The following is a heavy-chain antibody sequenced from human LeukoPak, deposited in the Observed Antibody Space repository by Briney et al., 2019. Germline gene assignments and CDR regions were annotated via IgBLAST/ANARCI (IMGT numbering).Heavy chain of an antibody. CDR2: INHSGST. D-gene: IGHD3-22*01. V-gene: IGHV4-34*01. CDR1: GGSFSGYY. CDR3: ARGSYDSSVYYAVDI. J-gene: IGHJ3*02. Sequence: PSETLSLACAVYGGSFSGYYWSWIRQPPGKGLEWIGEINHSGSTNYNPSLESRVTISVDTSKNQFSLKLSAVTAADTAVYYCARGSYDSSVYYAVDIWGQGTMVTVSS.